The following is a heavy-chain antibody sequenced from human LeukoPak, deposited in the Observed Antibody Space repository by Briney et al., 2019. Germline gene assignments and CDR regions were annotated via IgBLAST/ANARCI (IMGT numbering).Heavy chain of an antibody. Sequence: GGSLRLSCAASEFTFSSYWMSWVRQAPGKGLEWVANIKQDGGQIYYLDSVKGRFTVSRDNAKNSLYLQMNSLRAEDTAVYYCARTRQQQLVPEDYWGQGTLVTVSS. V-gene: IGHV3-7*01. CDR2: IKQDGGQI. CDR3: ARTRQQQLVPEDY. D-gene: IGHD6-13*01. CDR1: EFTFSSYW. J-gene: IGHJ4*02.